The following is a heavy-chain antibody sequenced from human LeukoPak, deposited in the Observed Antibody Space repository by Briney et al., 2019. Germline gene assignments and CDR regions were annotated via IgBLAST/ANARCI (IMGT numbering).Heavy chain of an antibody. CDR2: ITRSSTTI. CDR1: GFNFSIYS. J-gene: IGHJ4*02. CDR3: AREGGYYYDSSGYQS. V-gene: IGHV3-48*01. D-gene: IGHD3-22*01. Sequence: PGGSLRLSCAASGFNFSIYSMNWVRQAPGKGLEWVSYITRSSTTIYYADSVKGRFTISRDNAKNSLYLQMNSLRAEDTAVYYCAREGGYYYDSSGYQSWGQGTLVTVSS.